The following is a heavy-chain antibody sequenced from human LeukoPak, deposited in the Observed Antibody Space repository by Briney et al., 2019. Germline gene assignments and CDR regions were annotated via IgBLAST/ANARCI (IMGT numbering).Heavy chain of an antibody. V-gene: IGHV3-48*02. CDR2: ISSSSSTI. Sequence: QPGGSLRLSCTASGFTFSTYSMNWVRQAPGKGLEWVSYISSSSSTIYYADSVKGRFTISRDNAKNSLYLQMNSLRDEDTAVYYCARASLQRWLQLGGDWGQGALVTVSS. CDR1: GFTFSTYS. J-gene: IGHJ4*02. CDR3: ARASLQRWLQLGGD. D-gene: IGHD5-24*01.